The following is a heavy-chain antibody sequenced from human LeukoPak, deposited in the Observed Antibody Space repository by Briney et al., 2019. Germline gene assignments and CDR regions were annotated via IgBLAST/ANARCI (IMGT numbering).Heavy chain of an antibody. V-gene: IGHV1-69*04. CDR3: AKGLNTYYYDSSGSSYYFDY. CDR1: GGTFSSYA. J-gene: IGHJ4*02. CDR2: IIPILGIA. Sequence: SVKVSCKASGGTFSSYAISWVRQAPGQGLEWMGRIIPILGIANYAQKFQGRVTITADKSTSTAYMELSSLRSEDTAVYYCAKGLNTYYYDSSGSSYYFDYWGQGTLVTVSS. D-gene: IGHD3-22*01.